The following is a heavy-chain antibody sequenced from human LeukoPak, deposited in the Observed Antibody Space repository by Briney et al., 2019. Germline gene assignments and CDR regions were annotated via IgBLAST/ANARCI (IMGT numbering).Heavy chain of an antibody. Sequence: PSETLSLTCTVSGGSISNYYWAWIRQPAGKGLEWIGRIYINGNRNYNPSLESRVSISMDTSKNQFSLTLSSVTAADTAVYYCARGLYSGWLKWFDPWGQGTLVTVSS. V-gene: IGHV4-4*07. CDR2: IYINGNR. J-gene: IGHJ5*02. D-gene: IGHD5-12*01. CDR1: GGSISNYY. CDR3: ARGLYSGWLKWFDP.